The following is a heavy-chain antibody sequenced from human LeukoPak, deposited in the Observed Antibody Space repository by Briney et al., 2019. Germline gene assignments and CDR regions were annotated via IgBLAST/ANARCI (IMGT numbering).Heavy chain of an antibody. CDR3: ARDREYYYDSSGARAFDI. J-gene: IGHJ3*02. Sequence: GASVKVSCKASGYTFTSSGINWVRQAPGQGLEWMGWISTYNGNTNYAQKFQGRVTITTDESTSTAYMELSSLRSEDTAVYYCARDREYYYDSSGARAFDIWGQGTMVTVSS. V-gene: IGHV1-18*01. CDR1: GYTFTSSG. D-gene: IGHD3-22*01. CDR2: ISTYNGNT.